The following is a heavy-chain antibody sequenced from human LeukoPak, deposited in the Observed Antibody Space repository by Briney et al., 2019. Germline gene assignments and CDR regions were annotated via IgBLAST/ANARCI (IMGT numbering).Heavy chain of an antibody. V-gene: IGHV4-39*01. Sequence: SSETLSLTCTVSGGSISSSSYYWGWIRQPPGKGREWNGSIYYSGSTYHNPSLKSRVTISVDTSKNQFSLKLSSVTAADTAVYYCARRGYDYSWFDPWGQGTLVTVSS. CDR2: IYYSGST. J-gene: IGHJ5*02. CDR1: GGSISSSSYY. CDR3: ARRGYDYSWFDP. D-gene: IGHD5-12*01.